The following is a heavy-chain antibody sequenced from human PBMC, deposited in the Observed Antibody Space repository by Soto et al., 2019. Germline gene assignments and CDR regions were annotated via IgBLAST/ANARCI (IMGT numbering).Heavy chain of an antibody. J-gene: IGHJ4*02. CDR3: ERDTIVVVAARLLDY. Sequence: GASVKVSCKASGYTFTSYGISWVRQAPGQGLEWMGWISAYNGNTNYAQKLQGRVTMTTDTSTSTAYMELRSLRSDDTAVYYCERDTIVVVAARLLDYWGQGTLVTISS. D-gene: IGHD2-15*01. CDR2: ISAYNGNT. V-gene: IGHV1-18*01. CDR1: GYTFTSYG.